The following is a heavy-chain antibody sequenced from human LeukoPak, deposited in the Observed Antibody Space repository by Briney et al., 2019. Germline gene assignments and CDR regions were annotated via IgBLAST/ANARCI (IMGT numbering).Heavy chain of an antibody. Sequence: PGGSLRLSCAASGFTFSSYAMSWVRQAPGKGLEWVSAISGSGGSTHYADSVKGRFTISRDNSKNTLYLQMNSLRAEDTAVYYCANPYDSSGYPDYWGQGTLVTVSS. CDR2: ISGSGGST. CDR1: GFTFSSYA. V-gene: IGHV3-23*01. J-gene: IGHJ4*02. CDR3: ANPYDSSGYPDY. D-gene: IGHD3-22*01.